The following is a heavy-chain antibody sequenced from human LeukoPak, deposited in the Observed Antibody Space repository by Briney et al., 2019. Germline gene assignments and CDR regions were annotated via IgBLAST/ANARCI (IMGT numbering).Heavy chain of an antibody. CDR1: GGSISSGSYY. D-gene: IGHD1-26*01. J-gene: IGHJ4*02. CDR2: IYTSGST. Sequence: SQTLSLTCTVSGGSISSGSYYWSWIRQPAGKGLEWIGRIYTSGSTNYNPSLKSRLTISVDTSKNQFSLKLSSVTAADTAVYYCARSSGSYTLDYWGQGTLVTVSS. V-gene: IGHV4-61*02. CDR3: ARSSGSYTLDY.